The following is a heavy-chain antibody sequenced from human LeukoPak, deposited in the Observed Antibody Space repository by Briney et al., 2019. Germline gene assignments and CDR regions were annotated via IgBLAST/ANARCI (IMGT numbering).Heavy chain of an antibody. CDR2: IYYSGST. J-gene: IGHJ4*02. Sequence: SETLSLTCTVSGGSISSSSYYWGWIRQPPGKGLEWIGSIYYSGSTYYNPSLKSRVTISVDTSKNQFSLKLSSVTAADTAVYYCARADTLGDFDYWGQGTLVTVSS. CDR3: ARADTLGDFDY. CDR1: GGSISSSSYY. V-gene: IGHV4-39*07. D-gene: IGHD1-26*01.